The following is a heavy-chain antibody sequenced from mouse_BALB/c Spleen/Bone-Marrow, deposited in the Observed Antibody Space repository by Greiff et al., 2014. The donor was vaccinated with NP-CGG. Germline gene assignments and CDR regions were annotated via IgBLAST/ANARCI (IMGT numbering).Heavy chain of an antibody. CDR1: GFNIKDTY. D-gene: IGHD2-14*01. CDR3: ATYYRYDRRFAY. Sequence: EVQLQQSGAELVKPGASVKLSCTASGFNIKDTYMHWVKQRPEQGLEWIGRIDPANGNTKYDPKFQGKATITADTSSSTAYLQLSSLTSEGTAVYYCATYYRYDRRFAYWGQGTLVTVSA. CDR2: IDPANGNT. V-gene: IGHV14-3*02. J-gene: IGHJ3*01.